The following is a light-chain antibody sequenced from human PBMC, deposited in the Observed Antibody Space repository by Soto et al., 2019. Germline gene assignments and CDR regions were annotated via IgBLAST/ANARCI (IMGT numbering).Light chain of an antibody. CDR1: QNVSSN. Sequence: EIVMTQSPATLSVPPGERATLSCRASQNVSSNLAWHQQKPGQAPRLLIYGASIRATGTPARFSGSGSGTEFTLTISSLQSEDFAVYYCQQYNNWPPWTFGQGTKVEIK. V-gene: IGKV3-15*01. J-gene: IGKJ1*01. CDR2: GAS. CDR3: QQYNNWPPWT.